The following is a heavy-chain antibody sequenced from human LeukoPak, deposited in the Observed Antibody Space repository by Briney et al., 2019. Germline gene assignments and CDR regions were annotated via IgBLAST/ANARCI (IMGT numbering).Heavy chain of an antibody. D-gene: IGHD3-22*01. Sequence: GGSLRLSCEASGFTFSTYNMNWVRQAPGKGLEWVSYISGSTSTVYYADSVKGRFTISRDDAKKSLYLQMISLRAEDTAVYYCARSGYYYGLDYWGQGSLVTVSS. CDR2: ISGSTSTV. CDR1: GFTFSTYN. V-gene: IGHV3-48*01. CDR3: ARSGYYYGLDY. J-gene: IGHJ4*02.